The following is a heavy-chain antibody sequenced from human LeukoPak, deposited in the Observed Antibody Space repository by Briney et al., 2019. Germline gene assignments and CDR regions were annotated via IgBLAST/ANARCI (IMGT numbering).Heavy chain of an antibody. Sequence: GGSLRLSCVVSGVSLSSHGTHWVRQAPGKRLEWLTFTWFDGRSEYYADSVKGRFSVSRDNSKNAVYLQIDSLRVEDTAVYYCARDRGNDYFDSWGQGTLVTVSS. V-gene: IGHV3-33*01. J-gene: IGHJ4*02. CDR3: ARDRGNDYFDS. CDR2: TWFDGRSE. CDR1: GVSLSSHG.